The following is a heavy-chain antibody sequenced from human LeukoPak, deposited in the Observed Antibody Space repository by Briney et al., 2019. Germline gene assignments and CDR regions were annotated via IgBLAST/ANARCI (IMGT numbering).Heavy chain of an antibody. CDR2: INPNSRGT. CDR1: GYTFTGYY. Sequence: GASVKVSCRASGYTFTGYYMHWVRQAPGRGLEWMGWINPNSRGTNYAQKFQGRVTMTRDTSISTAYMELSRLRSDDTAVYYCARAAGQWLVPLDYWGQGTLVTVSS. V-gene: IGHV1-2*02. J-gene: IGHJ4*02. CDR3: ARAAGQWLVPLDY. D-gene: IGHD6-19*01.